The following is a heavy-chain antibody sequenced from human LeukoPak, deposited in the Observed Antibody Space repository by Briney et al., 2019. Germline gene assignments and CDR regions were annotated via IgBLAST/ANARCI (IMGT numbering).Heavy chain of an antibody. CDR3: AKVSGKSVVTPDY. Sequence: GGSLRLSSAASGFTFSSYAMSWVRQAPGKGLEWVSAISGSGGSTYYADSVKGRFTISRDNSKNTLYLQMNSLRAEDTAVYYCAKVSGKSVVTPDYWGQGTLVTVSS. D-gene: IGHD4-23*01. CDR1: GFTFSSYA. CDR2: ISGSGGST. V-gene: IGHV3-23*01. J-gene: IGHJ4*02.